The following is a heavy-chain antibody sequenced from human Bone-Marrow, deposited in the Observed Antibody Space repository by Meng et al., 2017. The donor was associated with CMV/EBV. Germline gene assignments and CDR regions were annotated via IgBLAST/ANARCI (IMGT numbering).Heavy chain of an antibody. Sequence: GGSLRLSCAASGFTFSDYYISWIRQAPGKGLEWVSYISSSGSTIYYADSVKGRFTISRDNAKNSLYLQMNSLRAEDTAVYYCARADCTSTSCYIRYWGQGTLVTVSS. CDR3: ARADCTSTSCYIRY. CDR2: ISSSGSTI. J-gene: IGHJ4*02. D-gene: IGHD2-2*02. CDR1: GFTFSDYY. V-gene: IGHV3-11*04.